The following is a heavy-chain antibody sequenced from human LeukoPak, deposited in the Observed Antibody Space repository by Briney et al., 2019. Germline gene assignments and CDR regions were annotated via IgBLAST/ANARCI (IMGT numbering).Heavy chain of an antibody. CDR1: GFTFSSYS. CDR2: ISSSSSYI. Sequence: PGGSLRLSCAASGFTFSSYSMNWVRQAPGKGLKWVSSISSSSSYIYYADSVKGRFTISRDNAKNSLYLQMNSLRAEDTAVYYCATDLGLGNWFDPWGQGTLVTVSS. CDR3: ATDLGLGNWFDP. V-gene: IGHV3-21*01. D-gene: IGHD6-19*01. J-gene: IGHJ5*02.